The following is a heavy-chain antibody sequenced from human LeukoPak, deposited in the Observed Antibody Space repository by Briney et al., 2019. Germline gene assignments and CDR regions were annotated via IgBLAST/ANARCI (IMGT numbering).Heavy chain of an antibody. Sequence: GGSLRLSCAASGFTFSSYGMHWVRQAPGKGLEWVAVIWNDGSQKYYADSVKGRFTISRDNSKDTLYLQMNSLRAEDTAVYYCARDKGPYYFDQWGQGTLLTVSS. CDR3: ARDKGPYYFDQ. J-gene: IGHJ4*02. CDR1: GFTFSSYG. CDR2: IWNDGSQK. V-gene: IGHV3-33*01.